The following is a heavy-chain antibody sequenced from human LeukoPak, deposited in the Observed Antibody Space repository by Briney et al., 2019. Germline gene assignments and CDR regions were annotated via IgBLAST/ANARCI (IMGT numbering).Heavy chain of an antibody. CDR3: ARARYAAPVDY. CDR1: GFLFSSYE. Sequence: GGSLRLSCAASGFLFSSYEMNWVRQAPGKGLEWVSYISTSGGTIYYADSVKGRFTISRDNAKNSLYLQVNSLRAEDTAVYYCARARYAAPVDYWGQGTLVTVSS. D-gene: IGHD2-2*01. J-gene: IGHJ4*02. CDR2: ISTSGGTI. V-gene: IGHV3-48*03.